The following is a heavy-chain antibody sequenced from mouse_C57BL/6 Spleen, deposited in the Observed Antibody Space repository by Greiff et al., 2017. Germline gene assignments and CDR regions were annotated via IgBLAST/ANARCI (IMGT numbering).Heavy chain of an antibody. V-gene: IGHV5-17*01. D-gene: IGHD2-1*01. J-gene: IGHJ2*01. CDR1: GFTFSDYG. Sequence: DVKLVESGGGLVKPGGSLKLSCAASGFTFSDYGMHWVRQAPEKGLEWVAYISSGSSTIYYADTVKGRFTISRDNAKNTLFLQMTSLRSEDTAMYYCARGGNYVGYYFDYWGQGTTLTVSS. CDR2: ISSGSSTI. CDR3: ARGGNYVGYYFDY.